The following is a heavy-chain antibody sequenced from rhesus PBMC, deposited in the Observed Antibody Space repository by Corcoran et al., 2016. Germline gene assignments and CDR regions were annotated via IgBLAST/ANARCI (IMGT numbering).Heavy chain of an antibody. CDR2: IYGSGGSN. CDR1: GGSIRGYYY. CDR3: ASGRYSGSWIVLLDV. Sequence: QVQLQESGPGLVKPSETLSLTCAVSGGSIRGYYYWSWIRQPPGKGREWIGSIYGSGGSNSPNPSRTTRFTPPVDTANTQFSPKLSSVTAAETVVYYCASGRYSGSWIVLLDVWGPGVLVTVSS. J-gene: IGHJ5-1*01. D-gene: IGHD6-25*01. V-gene: IGHV4S14*01.